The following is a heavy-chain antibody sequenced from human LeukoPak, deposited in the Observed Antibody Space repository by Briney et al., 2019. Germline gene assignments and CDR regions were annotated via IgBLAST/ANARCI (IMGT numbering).Heavy chain of an antibody. Sequence: PGGSLRLSCAASGLSFSRYDIHWVRQAPGKGLEWVAFIRYDGSNKNYAASVKGRFTISRDNFMSTVYLQMNSLRAEDTAVYYCAKDRQTIGVVNTPRANFDYWGQGTLVTVSS. V-gene: IGHV3-30*02. CDR2: IRYDGSNK. J-gene: IGHJ4*02. D-gene: IGHD3-3*01. CDR1: GLSFSRYD. CDR3: AKDRQTIGVVNTPRANFDY.